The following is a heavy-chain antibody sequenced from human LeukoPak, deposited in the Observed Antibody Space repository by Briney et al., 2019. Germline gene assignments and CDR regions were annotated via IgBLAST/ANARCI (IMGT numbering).Heavy chain of an antibody. CDR3: ARDSHPYDSSGGRNWFDP. V-gene: IGHV1-69*13. J-gene: IGHJ5*02. D-gene: IGHD3-22*01. CDR2: IIPIFGTA. Sequence: ASVKVSCKASGGTFSSYAISWVRQAPGRGLEWMGGIIPIFGTANYAQKFQGRVTITADESTSTAYMELSSLRSEDTAVYYCARDSHPYDSSGGRNWFDPWGQGTLVTVSS. CDR1: GGTFSSYA.